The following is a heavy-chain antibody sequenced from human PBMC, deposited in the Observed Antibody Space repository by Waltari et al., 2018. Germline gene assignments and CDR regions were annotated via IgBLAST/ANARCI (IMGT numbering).Heavy chain of an antibody. CDR2: LNPNSGGT. D-gene: IGHD6-19*01. CDR3: ARGKSTLSYSSGWYGFDY. J-gene: IGHJ4*02. Sequence: QVQLVQSGAEVKKPGASVKVSCRASGYTFTGYYMHWVRQAPGQGLEWMGRLNPNSGGTNYAQKFQGRVTMTRDTSISTSYMELSRLRSDDTAVYYCARGKSTLSYSSGWYGFDYWGQGTLVTVSS. V-gene: IGHV1-2*06. CDR1: GYTFTGYY.